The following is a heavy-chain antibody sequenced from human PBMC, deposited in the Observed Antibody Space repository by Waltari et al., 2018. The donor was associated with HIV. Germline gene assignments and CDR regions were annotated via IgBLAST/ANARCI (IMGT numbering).Heavy chain of an antibody. D-gene: IGHD3-3*01. CDR1: GFSVTNYW. Sequence: EVQLVQSGVGLIKPGGSLRLSCAASGFSVTNYWMHWVRQRPGKGLVWVSRINIDGRTIDYADSVKGRFTISRDSAKNTLSLQMNSLREEDTAVYYCSRDTFGEYDFWGQGALVTVSS. J-gene: IGHJ4*02. CDR3: SRDTFGEYDF. V-gene: IGHV3-74*01. CDR2: INIDGRTI.